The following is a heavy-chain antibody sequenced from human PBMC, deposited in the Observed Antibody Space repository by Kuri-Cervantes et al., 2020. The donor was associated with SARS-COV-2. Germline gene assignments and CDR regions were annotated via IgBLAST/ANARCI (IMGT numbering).Heavy chain of an antibody. V-gene: IGHV4-39*07. J-gene: IGHJ2*01. CDR3: ARDRLQPTWGSSFWYFDL. D-gene: IGHD7-27*01. CDR1: GGSISSSSYY. Sequence: SETLSLTCTVSGGSISSSSYYWGWIRQPPGKGLEWIGSIYYSGSTYYNPSLKSRVTISVDTSKNQFSLKLSSVTAADTAVYYCARDRLQPTWGSSFWYFDLWGRGTLVTVSS. CDR2: IYYSGST.